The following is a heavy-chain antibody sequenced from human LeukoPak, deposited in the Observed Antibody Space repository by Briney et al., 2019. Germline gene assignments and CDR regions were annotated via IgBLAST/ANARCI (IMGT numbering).Heavy chain of an antibody. V-gene: IGHV3-21*01. Sequence: PGGSLRLSCAASGFTFSSYSMNWVRQAPGKGLEWVSSISSSSSYIYYADSVKGRFTISRDNAKNSLYLQMNSLRAEDTAVYYCASGYTKDYYYMDVWGKGTTVTVSS. CDR1: GFTFSSYS. D-gene: IGHD6-13*01. CDR3: ASGYTKDYYYMDV. CDR2: ISSSSSYI. J-gene: IGHJ6*03.